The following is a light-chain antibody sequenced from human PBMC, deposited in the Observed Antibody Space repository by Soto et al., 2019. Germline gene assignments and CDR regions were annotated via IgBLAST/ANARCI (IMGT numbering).Light chain of an antibody. V-gene: IGLV3-21*04. Sequence: SYELTQPPSVSVAPGKTARITCGGNNIGSNSVHWYQHKQGQAPVLVVYYDSYRPSGIPERFSGSNSGNTSTLTISRVESWDESDYYCQGWDSSRYHPVYVFGTGTKLTVL. CDR2: YDS. J-gene: IGLJ1*01. CDR1: NIGSNS. CDR3: QGWDSSRYHPVYV.